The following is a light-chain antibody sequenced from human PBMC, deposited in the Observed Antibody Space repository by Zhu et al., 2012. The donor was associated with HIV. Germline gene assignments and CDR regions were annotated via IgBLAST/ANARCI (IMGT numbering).Light chain of an antibody. V-gene: IGKV3-15*01. CDR2: GAS. Sequence: EIVLTQSPGTLSLSPGERATLSCRASQSVSSTYLAWYQQTPGQAPRLLIYGASTRPPGIPARFSGSGSGTEFTLTITSLQSEDFAVYYCHQYNNWPLWTFGQGTKVEI. CDR1: QSVSSTY. CDR3: HQYNNWPLWT. J-gene: IGKJ1*01.